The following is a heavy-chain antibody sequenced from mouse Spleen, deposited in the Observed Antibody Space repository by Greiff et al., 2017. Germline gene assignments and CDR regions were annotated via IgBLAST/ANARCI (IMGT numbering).Heavy chain of an antibody. J-gene: IGHJ2*01. D-gene: IGHD4-1*01. Sequence: VQLQQSGAELVRPGASVKLSCTASGFNIKDDYMHWVKQRPVQGLEWIGWIDPENGDTEYASKFQGKATITADTSSNTAYLQLSSLTSEDTAVYYCTPLTGTGYWGQGTTLTVSS. CDR2: IDPENGDT. V-gene: IGHV14-4*01. CDR3: TPLTGTGY. CDR1: GFNIKDDY.